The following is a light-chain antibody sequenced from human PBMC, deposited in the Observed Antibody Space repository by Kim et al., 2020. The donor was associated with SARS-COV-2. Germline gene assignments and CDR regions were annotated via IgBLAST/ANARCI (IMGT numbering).Light chain of an antibody. CDR3: DSRDNAGNHV. CDR1: SLRTYY. V-gene: IGLV3-19*01. Sequence: VAVGQTLRVTCQGDSLRTYYANWFQQKAGQAPVLVIFANNRRPSGIPDRFSGSSSGNTASLTITGAQAEDEGDYYCDSRDNAGNHVFGTGTKVTVL. J-gene: IGLJ1*01. CDR2: ANN.